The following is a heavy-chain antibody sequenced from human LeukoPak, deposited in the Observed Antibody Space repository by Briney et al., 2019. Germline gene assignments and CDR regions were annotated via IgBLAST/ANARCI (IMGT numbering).Heavy chain of an antibody. CDR3: AKGSDYYGSGSPNWFDP. CDR2: ISGSGGST. D-gene: IGHD3-10*01. Sequence: GGSLRLSCAASGFTFSRYWMHWVRQAPGRGLEWVSAISGSGGSTYYADSVKGRFTISRDNSKNTLYLQMNSLRAEDTAVYYCAKGSDYYGSGSPNWFDPWGQGTLVTVSS. CDR1: GFTFSRYW. V-gene: IGHV3-23*01. J-gene: IGHJ5*02.